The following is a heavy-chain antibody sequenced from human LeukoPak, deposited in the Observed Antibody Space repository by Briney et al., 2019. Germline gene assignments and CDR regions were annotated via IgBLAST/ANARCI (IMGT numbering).Heavy chain of an antibody. CDR2: ISGYNNNA. V-gene: IGHV1-18*01. D-gene: IGHD2-15*01. Sequence: ASVKVSCKASGYNFTTYGITWVRQAPGQGLEWMGWISGYNNNAKYAQNLQGRVTMTTDTSTSTAYMELRSLRSDDTAVYYCTREMFCWGDRCYRNPSDYWGQGTLVTVSS. CDR1: GYNFTTYG. J-gene: IGHJ4*02. CDR3: TREMFCWGDRCYRNPSDY.